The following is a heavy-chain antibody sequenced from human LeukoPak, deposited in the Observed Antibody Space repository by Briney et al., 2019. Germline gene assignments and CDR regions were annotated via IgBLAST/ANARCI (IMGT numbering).Heavy chain of an antibody. CDR3: ARETEYSGSYDYYYGMDV. J-gene: IGHJ6*02. V-gene: IGHV1-18*01. CDR2: ISAYNGNT. D-gene: IGHD1-26*01. Sequence: ASVKVPCKASGYTFTSYGISWVRQAPGQGLEWMGWISAYNGNTNYAQKLQGRVTMTTDTSTSTAYMELRSLRSDDTAVYYCARETEYSGSYDYYYGMDVWGQGTTVTVSS. CDR1: GYTFTSYG.